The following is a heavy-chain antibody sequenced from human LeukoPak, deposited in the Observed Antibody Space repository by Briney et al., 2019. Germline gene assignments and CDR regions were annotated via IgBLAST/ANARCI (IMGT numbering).Heavy chain of an antibody. CDR2: INPNSGGT. CDR3: ASTLGYCSSTSCYYGYYYYYMDV. CDR1: GYTFTGYY. V-gene: IGHV1-2*02. J-gene: IGHJ6*03. D-gene: IGHD2-2*01. Sequence: ASVKVSCKASGYTFTGYYMHWVRQAPGQGLEWMGWINPNSGGTNYAQKFQGRVTMTRDTSISTAYMELSRLRSDDTAVYYCASTLGYCSSTSCYYGYYYYYMDVWGKGTTVTVSS.